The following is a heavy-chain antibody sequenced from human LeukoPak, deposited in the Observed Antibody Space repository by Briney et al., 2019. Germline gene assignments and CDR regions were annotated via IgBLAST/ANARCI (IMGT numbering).Heavy chain of an antibody. CDR2: ISGSGGST. J-gene: IGHJ6*02. Sequence: GGSLRLSCAASGFTFSSYAMSWVRQAPGKGLEWVSAISGSGGSTYYADSVKGRFTISRDNSKNTLYLQMNSLRAEDTAVYYCAKDDGSGIYYYGMDVWGQGTTVTVSS. CDR3: AKDDGSGIYYYGMDV. CDR1: GFTFSSYA. D-gene: IGHD3-10*01. V-gene: IGHV3-23*01.